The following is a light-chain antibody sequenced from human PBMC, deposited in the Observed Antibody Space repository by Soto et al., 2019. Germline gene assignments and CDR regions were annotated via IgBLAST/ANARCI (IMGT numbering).Light chain of an antibody. CDR3: CSYTTSTTYV. J-gene: IGLJ1*01. V-gene: IGLV2-14*03. CDR1: VSDVGGYDS. Sequence: QSVLTQPASVSGSPGQSITISCTGTVSDVGGYDSVSWYQQHPGRAPKLIIYGVNNRPSGVFNRFSASKSADTASLTISGLQAEDEANYYCCSYTTSTTYVFGTGTKVTVL. CDR2: GVN.